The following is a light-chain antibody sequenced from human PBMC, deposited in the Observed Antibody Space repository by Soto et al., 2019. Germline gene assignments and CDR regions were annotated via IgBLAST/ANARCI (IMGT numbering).Light chain of an antibody. CDR2: GAS. CDR1: QDISDD. Sequence: AIQMTQSPSSLSASVGARAPITCRASQDISDDVGWYQQTPGKAPKLLISGASRLQSGVPSRFSGSGSGAAFTLTITSLRPEDSATYYCLQNHNYPRTFGQGTKVDI. V-gene: IGKV1-6*01. J-gene: IGKJ1*01. CDR3: LQNHNYPRT.